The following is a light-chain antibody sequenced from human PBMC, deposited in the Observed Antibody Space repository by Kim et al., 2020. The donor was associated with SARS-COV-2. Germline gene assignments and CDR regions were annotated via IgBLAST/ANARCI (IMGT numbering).Light chain of an antibody. Sequence: LSVSPGEDATLSGRAGQSVSSNLAWYQQKPGQAPRLLIYGASTRATGVPARFSGSGSGTEFTLTISSLQSEDFAVYYCQQSTKWYSFGQGTKLEI. J-gene: IGKJ2*01. V-gene: IGKV3-15*01. CDR1: QSVSSN. CDR2: GAS. CDR3: QQSTKWYS.